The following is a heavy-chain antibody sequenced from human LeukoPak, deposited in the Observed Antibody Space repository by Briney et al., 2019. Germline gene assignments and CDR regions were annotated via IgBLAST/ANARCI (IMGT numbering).Heavy chain of an antibody. V-gene: IGHV3-66*01. D-gene: IGHD6-6*01. Sequence: QPGRSLRLSCAASGFTFSSYGMICVRQAPGKGLEWVSLIYSGGSTYNADSVKDRFTISRDNSKITVYLQMNSLRAEDTAVYYCARDGSSSSPLLHTLCYWGQGTLVTVSS. CDR1: GFTFSSYG. CDR3: ARDGSSSSPLLHTLCY. J-gene: IGHJ4*02. CDR2: IYSGGST.